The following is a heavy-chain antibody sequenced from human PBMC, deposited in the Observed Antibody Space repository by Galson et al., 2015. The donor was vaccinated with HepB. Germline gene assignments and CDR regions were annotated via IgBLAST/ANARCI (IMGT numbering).Heavy chain of an antibody. D-gene: IGHD1-26*01. V-gene: IGHV3-33*01. CDR2: IWYDGSEK. CDR1: GFTFSSYG. J-gene: IGHJ4*02. CDR3: ARDRERNFDY. Sequence: SLRLSCAASGFTFSSYGMHWVRQAPGKGLEWVAVIWYDGSEKYHADSVKGRFIISRDNSKSTLYLQMNSLRVEDTAVYYCARDRERNFDYWGQGTLVTVSS.